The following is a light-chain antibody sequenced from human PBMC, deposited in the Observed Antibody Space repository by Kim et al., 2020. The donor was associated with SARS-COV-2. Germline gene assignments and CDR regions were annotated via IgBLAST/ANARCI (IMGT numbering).Light chain of an antibody. V-gene: IGKV3-20*01. CDR1: QSVSTNY. CDR2: GAS. J-gene: IGKJ1*01. CDR3: KQYGNSPRT. Sequence: SPGESAPLSCWATQSVSTNYLPCYHRNPGKTPRFFIYGASRRAIGIPDRFGGIGSGTDFPLPTSSMNPEVFPVYYCKQYGNSPRTFGHGTTVDIK.